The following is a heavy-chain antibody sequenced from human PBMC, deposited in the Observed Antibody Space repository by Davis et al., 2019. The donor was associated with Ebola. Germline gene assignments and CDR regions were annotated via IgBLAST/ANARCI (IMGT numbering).Heavy chain of an antibody. V-gene: IGHV4-30-4*08. J-gene: IGHJ6*03. D-gene: IGHD3-3*01. CDR1: GGSISSGDYY. Sequence: PSETLSLTCTVSGGSISSGDYYWSWIRQPPGKGLEWIGYIYYSGSTYYNPSLKSRVTISVDTSKNRFSLKLSSVTAADTAVYYCARVNRQGGGYYTYYYMDVWGKGTTVTVSS. CDR2: IYYSGST. CDR3: ARVNRQGGGYYTYYYMDV.